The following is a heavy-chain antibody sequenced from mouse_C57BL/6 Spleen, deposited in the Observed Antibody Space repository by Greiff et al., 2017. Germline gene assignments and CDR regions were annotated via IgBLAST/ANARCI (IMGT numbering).Heavy chain of an antibody. CDR3: TREDGYRYYYAMDY. CDR2: IDPSDSYT. V-gene: IGHV1-59*01. CDR1: GYTFTSYW. Sequence: QVQLKQPGAELVRPGTSVKLSCKASGYTFTSYWMHWVKQRPGQGLEWIGVIDPSDSYTNYNQKFKGKATLTVDTSSSTAYMQLSSLTNEDSAVYYCTREDGYRYYYAMDYWGQGTSVTVSS. D-gene: IGHD2-3*01. J-gene: IGHJ4*01.